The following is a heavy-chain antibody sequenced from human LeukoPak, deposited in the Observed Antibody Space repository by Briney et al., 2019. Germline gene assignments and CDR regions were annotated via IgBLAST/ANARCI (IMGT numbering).Heavy chain of an antibody. J-gene: IGHJ4*02. CDR1: GFTFRSYA. V-gene: IGHV3-30-3*01. Sequence: PGRSLRLSCAASGFTFRSYAMHWVRQAPGKGLEWVEVISYDGSNKYYADSVKGRFTISRDNSKNTLYLQMNSLRAEDTAVYYCARDTTQYYYDSSGYSSYFDYWGQGTLVTVSS. D-gene: IGHD3-22*01. CDR3: ARDTTQYYYDSSGYSSYFDY. CDR2: ISYDGSNK.